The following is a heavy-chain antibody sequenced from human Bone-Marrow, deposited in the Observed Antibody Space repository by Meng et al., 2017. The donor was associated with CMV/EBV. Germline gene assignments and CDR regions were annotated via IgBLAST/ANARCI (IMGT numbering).Heavy chain of an antibody. D-gene: IGHD2-2*01. CDR3: ASNFEDIVVVPAIFGY. CDR1: GGSISSSSYY. V-gene: IGHV4-39*07. J-gene: IGHJ4*02. Sequence: SETLSLTCTVSGGSISSSSYYWGWIRQPPGKGLEWIGSIYYSGSTYYNPSLKSRVTISVDTSKNQFSLKLSSVTAADTAVYYCASNFEDIVVVPAIFGYWGQGTRVTGFS. CDR2: IYYSGST.